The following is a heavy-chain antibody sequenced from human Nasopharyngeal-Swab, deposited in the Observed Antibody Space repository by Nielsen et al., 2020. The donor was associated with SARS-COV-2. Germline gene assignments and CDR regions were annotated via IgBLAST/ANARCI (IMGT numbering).Heavy chain of an antibody. CDR3: AREGQIFGVVDYYYYGLDV. D-gene: IGHD3-3*01. Sequence: GESLKISCAASGFTFSSYSMNWVRQAPGKGLEWVSSISSSSSYIYYADSVKGRFTISRDNAKNSLYLQMNSLRAEDTAVYYRAREGQIFGVVDYYYYGLDVWGQGTTVTVSS. J-gene: IGHJ6*02. CDR2: ISSSSSYI. V-gene: IGHV3-21*01. CDR1: GFTFSSYS.